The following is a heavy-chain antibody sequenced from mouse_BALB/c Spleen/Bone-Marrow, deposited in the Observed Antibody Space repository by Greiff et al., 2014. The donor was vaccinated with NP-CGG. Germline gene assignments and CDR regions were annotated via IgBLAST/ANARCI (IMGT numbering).Heavy chain of an antibody. Sequence: QVQLQQPGAELMKPGASVKISCKATGYTFSSYWIEWVKQRPGHGLEWIGEILPGSGSTNYNEKFKGKATFTADTSSNTAYMQLSSLPSEDSAVYYCARRGGWLGYFDVWGAGTTVTVSS. CDR2: ILPGSGST. CDR1: GYTFSSYW. J-gene: IGHJ1*01. CDR3: ARRGGWLGYFDV. D-gene: IGHD2-3*01. V-gene: IGHV1-9*01.